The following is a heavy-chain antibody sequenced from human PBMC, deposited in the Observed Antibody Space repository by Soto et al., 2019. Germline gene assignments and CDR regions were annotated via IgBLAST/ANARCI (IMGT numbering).Heavy chain of an antibody. J-gene: IGHJ6*02. D-gene: IGHD2-2*01. CDR2: IYYSGST. CDR1: GGSISSYY. Sequence: NPSETLSLTCTVSGGSISSYYWSWIRQPPGKGLEWIGYIYYSGSTNYNPSLKSRVTISVDTSKNQFSLKLSSVTAADTAVYYCARSLGYCSSTSCQYYYYYGMDVWGQGTTVTVSS. CDR3: ARSLGYCSSTSCQYYYYYGMDV. V-gene: IGHV4-59*01.